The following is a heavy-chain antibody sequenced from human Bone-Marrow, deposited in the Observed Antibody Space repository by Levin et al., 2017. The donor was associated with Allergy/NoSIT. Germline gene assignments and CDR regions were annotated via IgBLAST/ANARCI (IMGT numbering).Heavy chain of an antibody. V-gene: IGHV4-59*08. CDR3: ARHPPTSPFDY. Sequence: SQTLSLPCTVSGDSIRDTYWSWIRQPPGKGLEWIAYIHYSGDTNYNRSLKSRVTISLDTSKNHFSLNLSSVTAADTAVYYCARHPPTSPFDYWGQGTLVTVSS. J-gene: IGHJ4*02. CDR1: GDSIRDTY. CDR2: IHYSGDT. D-gene: IGHD3-16*01.